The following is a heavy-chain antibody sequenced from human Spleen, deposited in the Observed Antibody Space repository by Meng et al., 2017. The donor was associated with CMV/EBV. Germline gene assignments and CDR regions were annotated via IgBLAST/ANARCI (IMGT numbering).Heavy chain of an antibody. CDR2: IYSGGST. V-gene: IGHV3-53*01. CDR1: GDTVSSHY. Sequence: SWAASGDTVSSHYMSWVRQAPGKGLEWVSVIYSGGSTYYADSVKGRFTISRDNSKNTLYLQMNSLRAEDTAVYYCARAPMTTVTTSDYWGQGTLVTVSS. D-gene: IGHD4-17*01. J-gene: IGHJ4*02. CDR3: ARAPMTTVTTSDY.